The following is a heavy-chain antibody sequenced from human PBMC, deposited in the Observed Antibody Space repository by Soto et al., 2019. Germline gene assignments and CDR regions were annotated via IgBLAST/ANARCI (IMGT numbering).Heavy chain of an antibody. CDR1: GFTVSNNY. CDR3: AKDFGDFWSGFPDY. D-gene: IGHD3-3*01. CDR2: IYSGGNT. J-gene: IGHJ4*02. V-gene: IGHV3-53*01. Sequence: VGSLRLSCAASGFTVSNNYMSWVRQAPGKGLEWVSLIYSGGNTLYADSVKGRFTISRDNSKNTLYLQMNSLRAEDTAVYYCAKDFGDFWSGFPDYWGQGTLVTVSS.